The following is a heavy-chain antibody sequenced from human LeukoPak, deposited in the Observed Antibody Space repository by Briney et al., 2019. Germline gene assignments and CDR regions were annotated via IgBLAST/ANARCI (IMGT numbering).Heavy chain of an antibody. J-gene: IGHJ4*02. Sequence: SETLSLTCAVSGGSISSGGYSWSWIRQPPGKGLERLGYIYHSGSTYYHPSLKSRVTISVDSSKNQFSLRLSSVTAADTAVYYCARVRGTARPWDYWGQGTLVTVSS. CDR1: GGSISSGGYS. CDR2: IYHSGST. CDR3: ARVRGTARPWDY. V-gene: IGHV4-30-2*01. D-gene: IGHD6-6*01.